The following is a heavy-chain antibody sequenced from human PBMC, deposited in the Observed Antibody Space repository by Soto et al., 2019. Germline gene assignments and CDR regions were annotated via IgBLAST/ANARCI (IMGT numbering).Heavy chain of an antibody. D-gene: IGHD3-10*01. V-gene: IGHV3-33*06. CDR3: AKDPSHTMEI. Sequence: QRLSCEASGLTFSNHGFHLFRQAPGKGLEWVAAMWANGFNKDYSDSVKGRFTVSRDNSKNTVYLQMDGLRAEDTAVYYCAKDPSHTMEIWGQGTMVT. CDR1: GLTFSNHG. CDR2: MWANGFNK. J-gene: IGHJ3*02.